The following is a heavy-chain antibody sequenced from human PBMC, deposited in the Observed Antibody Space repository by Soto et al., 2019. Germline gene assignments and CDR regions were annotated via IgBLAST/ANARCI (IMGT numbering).Heavy chain of an antibody. CDR2: IVVGSGNT. D-gene: IGHD3-22*01. J-gene: IGHJ3*02. CDR3: AADGYYDSSGYYGAFDI. Sequence: ASVKVSCKASGFTFTSSAVQWVRQARGQRLEWIGWIVVGSGNTNYAQKFQERVTITRDMSTSTAYMELSSLRSEDTAVYYCAADGYYDSSGYYGAFDIWGQGTMVTVSS. CDR1: GFTFTSSA. V-gene: IGHV1-58*01.